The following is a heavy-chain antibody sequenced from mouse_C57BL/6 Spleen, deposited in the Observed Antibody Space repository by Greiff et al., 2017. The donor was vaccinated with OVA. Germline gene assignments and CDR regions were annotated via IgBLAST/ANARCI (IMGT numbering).Heavy chain of an antibody. Sequence: EVNLVESGGGLVKPGGSLKLSCAASGFTFSDYGMHWVRQAPEKGLEWVAYISSGSSTIYYADTVKGRFTISRDNAKNTLFLQMTSLRSEDTAMYYCARRRDYDYEFYAMDYWGQGTSVTVSS. CDR1: GFTFSDYG. CDR3: ARRRDYDYEFYAMDY. J-gene: IGHJ4*01. V-gene: IGHV5-17*01. CDR2: ISSGSSTI. D-gene: IGHD2-4*01.